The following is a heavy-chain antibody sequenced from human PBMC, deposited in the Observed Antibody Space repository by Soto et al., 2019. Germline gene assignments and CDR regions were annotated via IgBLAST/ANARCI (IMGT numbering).Heavy chain of an antibody. Sequence: QVQLVQSGAEVKKPGSSVKVSCKASGGTFSSYAISWVRQAPGQGLEWMGGIIPIFGTANYAQRFQGRVTITADKSTSTAYMELSSLRSDDTAVYYCASPTMDYYYYYGMDVWGQGTTVTVSS. D-gene: IGHD3-10*01. CDR1: GGTFSSYA. CDR2: IIPIFGTA. CDR3: ASPTMDYYYYYGMDV. V-gene: IGHV1-69*14. J-gene: IGHJ6*02.